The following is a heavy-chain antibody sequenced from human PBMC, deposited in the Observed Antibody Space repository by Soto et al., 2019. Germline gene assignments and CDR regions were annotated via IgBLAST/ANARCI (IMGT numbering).Heavy chain of an antibody. J-gene: IGHJ2*01. CDR3: AKAPSWYGDWYFDL. CDR2: ISWNSGSI. Sequence: EVQLVESGGGLVQPGRSLRLSCAASGFTFDDYAMHWVRQAPGKGLEWVSGISWNSGSIGYADSVKGRFTISRDNAKNSLYLQMNSLRAEDTALYYCAKAPSWYGDWYFDLWGRGTLVTVSS. CDR1: GFTFDDYA. V-gene: IGHV3-9*01. D-gene: IGHD6-13*01.